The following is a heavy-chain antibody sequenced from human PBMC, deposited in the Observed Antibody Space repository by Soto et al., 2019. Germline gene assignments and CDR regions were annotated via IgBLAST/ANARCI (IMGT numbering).Heavy chain of an antibody. CDR3: ARSNYDFWSDPTRPPTYYFDY. CDR2: IYYSGST. V-gene: IGHV4-39*01. CDR1: GGSISSSSYY. Sequence: SETLSLTCTVSGGSISSSSYYWGWIRQPPGKGLEWIGSIYYSGSTYYNPSLKSRVTISVDTSKNQFSLKLSSVTAADTAVYYCARSNYDFWSDPTRPPTYYFDYWGQGTLVTVSS. D-gene: IGHD3-3*01. J-gene: IGHJ4*02.